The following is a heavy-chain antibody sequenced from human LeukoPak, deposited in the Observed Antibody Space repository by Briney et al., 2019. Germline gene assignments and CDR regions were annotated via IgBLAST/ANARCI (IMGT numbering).Heavy chain of an antibody. Sequence: GGSLRLSCAASGFTFDNYAIHWVRQAPGKGLEWVSAISGSGGSTYYADSVKGRFTISRDNSKNTLFLQMNSLRAEDTAVYYCAKGGYCSSTSCYVGWFDPWGQGTLVTVSS. CDR2: ISGSGGST. J-gene: IGHJ5*02. CDR1: GFTFDNYA. V-gene: IGHV3-23*01. D-gene: IGHD2-2*01. CDR3: AKGGYCSSTSCYVGWFDP.